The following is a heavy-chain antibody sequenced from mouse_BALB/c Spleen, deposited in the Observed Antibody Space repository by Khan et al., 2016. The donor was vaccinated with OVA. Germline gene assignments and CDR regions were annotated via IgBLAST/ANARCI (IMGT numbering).Heavy chain of an antibody. V-gene: IGHV1-7*01. CDR2: INPSTGYN. CDR1: GYTFTSYW. CDR3: AASILFYYSMDY. Sequence: QVQLKQSGAELAKPGASVKMSCKASGYTFTSYWMHWVKQRPGQGLEWIGYINPSTGYNEYNQKFKDKATLTTDKSSSTAYMQLSSLTSEDSAVYYCAASILFYYSMDYWGQGTSVTVS. J-gene: IGHJ4*01. D-gene: IGHD6-1*01.